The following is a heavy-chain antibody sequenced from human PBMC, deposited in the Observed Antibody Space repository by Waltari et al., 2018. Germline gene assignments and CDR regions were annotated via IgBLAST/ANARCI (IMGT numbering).Heavy chain of an antibody. V-gene: IGHV4-34*02. Sequence: QVQLQQWGAGLLKPSETLSLTCAVYGGSFSGYYWSWIRQPPGEGLEWIGEINHNVNTNYNPSLKSRVTISEDTSKNQFSVKLSSVTAADTAVYYCARVEGYPSGSPRFDYWGRGTLVTVSS. CDR2: INHNVNT. J-gene: IGHJ4*02. D-gene: IGHD3-10*01. CDR1: GGSFSGYY. CDR3: ARVEGYPSGSPRFDY.